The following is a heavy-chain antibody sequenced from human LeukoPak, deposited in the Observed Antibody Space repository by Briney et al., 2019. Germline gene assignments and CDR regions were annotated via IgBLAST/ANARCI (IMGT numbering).Heavy chain of an antibody. D-gene: IGHD1-1*01. CDR3: ATLVNYWSFDY. CDR1: GFTVSSNY. V-gene: IGHV3-66*01. Sequence: GGSLRLSCAASGFTVSSNYMSWVRQAPGKGLEWVSVIYSGGSTYYADSVKGRFTISRDNSKNTLYLQMNSLRAEDTAVYYCATLVNYWSFDYWGQGTLVTVSS. J-gene: IGHJ4*02. CDR2: IYSGGST.